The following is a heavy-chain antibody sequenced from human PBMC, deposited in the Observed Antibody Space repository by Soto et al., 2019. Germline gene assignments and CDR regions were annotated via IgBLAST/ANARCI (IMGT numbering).Heavy chain of an antibody. V-gene: IGHV3-23*01. Sequence: EVQLLESGGGLVQPGGSLRLSCAASGFTFSSYAMSWVRQAPGKGLEWVSAISGSGGSTYYADSVKGRFTISRDNSKNTLYLQMNSLRAEDTAVYHCAKGGFSGGSCPTDYWGQGTLVTVSS. D-gene: IGHD2-15*01. CDR2: ISGSGGST. CDR3: AKGGFSGGSCPTDY. CDR1: GFTFSSYA. J-gene: IGHJ4*02.